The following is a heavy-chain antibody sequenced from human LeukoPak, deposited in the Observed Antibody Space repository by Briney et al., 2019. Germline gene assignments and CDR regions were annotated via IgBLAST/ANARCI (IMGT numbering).Heavy chain of an antibody. CDR3: ARVRQLEWLRPYYYMDV. CDR2: INPNSGGT. CDR1: GYTFTGYY. J-gene: IGHJ6*03. D-gene: IGHD3-3*01. Sequence: GASVKVSCKASGYTFTGYYMHWVRQAPGQGLEWMGWINPNSGGTNYAQKFQGRVTMTRDTSISTAYMELSRLRSDDTAVYYCARVRQLEWLRPYYYMDVWGKGTTVTVSS. V-gene: IGHV1-2*02.